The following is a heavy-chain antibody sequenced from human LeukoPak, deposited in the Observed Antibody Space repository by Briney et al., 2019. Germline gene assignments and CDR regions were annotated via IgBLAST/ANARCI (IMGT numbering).Heavy chain of an antibody. J-gene: IGHJ3*02. CDR2: IVVGSGNT. CDR1: GFTFTSSA. D-gene: IGHD2-15*01. CDR3: AADPALGYCSGGSCYPRPDDAFDI. V-gene: IGHV1-58*02. Sequence: ASVKVSCKASGFTFTSSAMQWVRQARGQRLEWIGWIVVGSGNTNYAQKFQERVTITRDMSTSTAYMELSSLRSEDTAVHYCAADPALGYCSGGSCYPRPDDAFDIWGQGTMVTVSS.